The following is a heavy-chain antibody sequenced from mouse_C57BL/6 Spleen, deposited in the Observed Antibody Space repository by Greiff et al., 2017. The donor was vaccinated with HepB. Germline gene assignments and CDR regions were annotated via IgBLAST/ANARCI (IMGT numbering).Heavy chain of an antibody. D-gene: IGHD1-1*01. CDR2: IWSGGST. CDR1: GFSFTSYG. Sequence: QVQLQQSGPGLVQPSQSLSITCTVSGFSFTSYGVHWVRQSPGKGLEWLGVIWSGGSTDYNAAFISRLSISKDNSKSQVFFKMNSLQADDTAIYYCARPPCYYGSSYDAMDYWGQGTSVTVSS. J-gene: IGHJ4*01. V-gene: IGHV2-2*01. CDR3: ARPPCYYGSSYDAMDY.